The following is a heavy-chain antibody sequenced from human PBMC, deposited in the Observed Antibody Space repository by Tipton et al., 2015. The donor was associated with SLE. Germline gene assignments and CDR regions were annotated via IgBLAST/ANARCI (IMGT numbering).Heavy chain of an antibody. CDR1: GGSINTYF. Sequence: TLSLTCTVSGGSINTYFWSWIRQPPGKGLEWIGYVYGSGSTHYNPSLTSRVTMSVDTSKNQFSLKLSSVTAADTAVYYCARHGDYYDSSGYSYWGQGTLVTVSS. J-gene: IGHJ4*02. D-gene: IGHD3-22*01. V-gene: IGHV4-59*08. CDR2: VYGSGST. CDR3: ARHGDYYDSSGYSY.